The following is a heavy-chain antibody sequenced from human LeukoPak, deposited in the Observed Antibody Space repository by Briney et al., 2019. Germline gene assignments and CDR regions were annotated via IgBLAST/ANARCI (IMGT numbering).Heavy chain of an antibody. CDR2: IYTSGST. V-gene: IGHV4-4*09. Sequence: ASETLSLTCTVSGGSISSYYWSWIRQPPGKGLEWIGYIYTSGSTNYNPSLKSRVTISVDTSKNQFSLKLSSVTAADTAVYYCVRQRVGGPQYYYYYMDVWAKGPRSPSP. D-gene: IGHD1-14*01. CDR1: GGSISSYY. J-gene: IGHJ6*03. CDR3: VRQRVGGPQYYYYYMDV.